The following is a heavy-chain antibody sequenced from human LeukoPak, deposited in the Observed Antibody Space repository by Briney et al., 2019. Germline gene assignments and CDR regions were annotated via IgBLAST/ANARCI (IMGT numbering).Heavy chain of an antibody. CDR2: IYYSGNS. CDR3: ARSNEYGDYCEY. Sequence: PSETLSLTCTVSGGSISSGGPYWSWIRQTPGKGLEWIGYIYYSGNSYYNPSLKSRVSISIDPSKKQFSLTVRSMTAADTAVYYCARSNEYGDYCEYWGQGTLVTVSS. CDR1: GGSISSGGPY. D-gene: IGHD4-17*01. J-gene: IGHJ4*02. V-gene: IGHV4-31*03.